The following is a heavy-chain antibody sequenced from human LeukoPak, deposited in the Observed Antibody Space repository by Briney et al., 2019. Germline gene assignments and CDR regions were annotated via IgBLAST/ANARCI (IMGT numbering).Heavy chain of an antibody. J-gene: IGHJ3*02. CDR3: GRVGGRSKAAKGDAFDI. D-gene: IGHD6-6*01. Sequence: GGSLRLSCAASGFTFSSYSMNWVRQAPGKGLEWVSSISSGSTYMYYADSVKGRFTISRDNAQDSMYLQMNSLRAEDTAVYYCGRVGGRSKAAKGDAFDIWGQGTMVTVSS. V-gene: IGHV3-21*01. CDR1: GFTFSSYS. CDR2: ISSGSTYM.